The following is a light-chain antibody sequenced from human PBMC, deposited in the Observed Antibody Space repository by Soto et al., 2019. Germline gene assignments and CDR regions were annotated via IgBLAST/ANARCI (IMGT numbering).Light chain of an antibody. V-gene: IGKV3-20*01. CDR2: GAS. CDR1: QSVSSSY. Sequence: EIVLTQSPGTLSLSPGERATLSCRASQSVSSSYLAWSQQKPGQAPRHLIYGASSRATGIPDRFSGSGSGTDFTLTISRLEPEDFAVYYCQQYGSSPPTFGQGTKVEIK. CDR3: QQYGSSPPT. J-gene: IGKJ1*01.